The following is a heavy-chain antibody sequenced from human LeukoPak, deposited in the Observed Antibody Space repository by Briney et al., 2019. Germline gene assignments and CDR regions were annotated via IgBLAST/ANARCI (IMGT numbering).Heavy chain of an antibody. CDR1: GGTFSSYA. Sequence: SVKVSCKASGGTFSSYAISWVRQAPGQGLEWMGGIIPIFGTANYAQKFQGRVTITADESTSTAYMELSSLRSEDTAVYYCARGGTYYYDSIGAFDIWGQGTMVTVSS. V-gene: IGHV1-69*13. CDR2: IIPIFGTA. J-gene: IGHJ3*02. CDR3: ARGGTYYYDSIGAFDI. D-gene: IGHD3-22*01.